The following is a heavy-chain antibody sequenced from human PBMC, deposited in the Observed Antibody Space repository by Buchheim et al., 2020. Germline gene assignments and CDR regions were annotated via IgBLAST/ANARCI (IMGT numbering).Heavy chain of an antibody. J-gene: IGHJ4*02. CDR1: GYTFTSYY. V-gene: IGHV1-46*01. CDR3: ARDRGAAAGTSPGY. CDR2: INPSGAGT. Sequence: QVQLLQSGAEVKKPGASVKVSCKASGYTFTSYYVHWVRQAPGQGLEWMGIINPSGAGTSYSQKFQGRVTMTRDKSTSPLYMELSSLRSEDTAVYYCARDRGAAAGTSPGYWGQGTL. D-gene: IGHD6-13*01.